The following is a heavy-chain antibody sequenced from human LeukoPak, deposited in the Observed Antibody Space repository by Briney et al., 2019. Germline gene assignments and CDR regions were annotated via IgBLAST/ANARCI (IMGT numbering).Heavy chain of an antibody. CDR1: GGSFSGYY. J-gene: IGHJ4*02. CDR2: IYTSGSI. Sequence: SETLSLTCAVYGGSFSGYYWSWIRQPAGKGLEWIGRIYTSGSINYNPSLKSRVTMSVDTSKNQFSLKLSSVTAADTAVYYCARGMVRKQIGPWFDYWGQGTLVTVSS. V-gene: IGHV4-59*10. CDR3: ARGMVRKQIGPWFDY. D-gene: IGHD3-10*01.